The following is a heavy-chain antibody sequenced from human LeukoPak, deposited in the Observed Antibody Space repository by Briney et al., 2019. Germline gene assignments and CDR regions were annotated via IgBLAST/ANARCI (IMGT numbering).Heavy chain of an antibody. Sequence: PSETLSLTCTFSGGSITSYYCSWIRQPAGKGLEGIGRIYTSGSTNYNPSLKSRVTMSVDTSKNQISLKLTSVTAADTAVYYCARGERVTAFDYWGQGTLVSVSS. D-gene: IGHD1-14*01. J-gene: IGHJ4*02. CDR2: IYTSGST. V-gene: IGHV4-4*07. CDR1: GGSITSYY. CDR3: ARGERVTAFDY.